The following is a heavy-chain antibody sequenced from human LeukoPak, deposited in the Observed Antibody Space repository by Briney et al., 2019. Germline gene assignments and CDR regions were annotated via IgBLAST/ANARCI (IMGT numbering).Heavy chain of an antibody. Sequence: PGGSLRLSSAASGFTFSSYGMHWVRQAPGKGLEWVAVISYDGSNKYYADSVKGRFTISRDNSKNTLYLQMNSLRAEDTAVYYCARPLGGFDYWGQGTLVTVSS. J-gene: IGHJ4*02. CDR3: ARPLGGFDY. CDR2: ISYDGSNK. D-gene: IGHD3-16*01. CDR1: GFTFSSYG. V-gene: IGHV3-30*03.